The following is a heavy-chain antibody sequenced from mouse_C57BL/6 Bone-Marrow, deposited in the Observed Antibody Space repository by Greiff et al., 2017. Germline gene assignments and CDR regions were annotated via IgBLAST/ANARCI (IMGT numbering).Heavy chain of an antibody. Sequence: VQLQQSGAELARPGASVKLSCKASGYTFTSYGISWVKQRTGQGLELIGEIYPRSGNTYSNEKFKGKATLTADKSSSTAYMELRSLTSEDSAVYFCARRDYYGSSDFDYWGQGTTLTVSS. CDR2: IYPRSGNT. V-gene: IGHV1-81*01. CDR3: ARRDYYGSSDFDY. CDR1: GYTFTSYG. D-gene: IGHD1-1*01. J-gene: IGHJ2*01.